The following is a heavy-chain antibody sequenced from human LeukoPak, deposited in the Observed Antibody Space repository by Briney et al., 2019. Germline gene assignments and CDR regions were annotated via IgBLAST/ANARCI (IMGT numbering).Heavy chain of an antibody. CDR1: GFTFSSYA. V-gene: IGHV3-23*01. CDR2: ISGSGGST. Sequence: GGSLGLSCAASGFTFSSYAMSWVRQAPGKGLEWVSAISGSGGSTYYADSVKGRFTISRDNSKNTLYLQMNSLRAEDTAVYYCAKILTGYGFPFDYWGQGTLVTVSS. D-gene: IGHD5-18*01. J-gene: IGHJ4*02. CDR3: AKILTGYGFPFDY.